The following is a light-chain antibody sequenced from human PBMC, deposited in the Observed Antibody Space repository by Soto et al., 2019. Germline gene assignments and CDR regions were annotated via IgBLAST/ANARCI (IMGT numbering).Light chain of an antibody. Sequence: QAVVTEPSRVTGSPGQVITISYTGTSSDVGGYNYVSWYQQHPGKAPKLMIYEVSNRPSGVSNRFSGSKSGNTASLTISGVQAEDEADYYCTSYTSSSTPDVFGTGTKVTVL. CDR1: SSDVGGYNY. J-gene: IGLJ1*01. V-gene: IGLV2-14*01. CDR2: EVS. CDR3: TSYTSSSTPDV.